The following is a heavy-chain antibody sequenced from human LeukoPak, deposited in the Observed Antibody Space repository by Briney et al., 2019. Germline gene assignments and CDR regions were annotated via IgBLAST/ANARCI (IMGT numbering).Heavy chain of an antibody. CDR1: GFTFSSYG. J-gene: IGHJ4*02. D-gene: IGHD6-19*01. Sequence: GRSLRLSCAASGFTFSSYGMHWVRQAPGKGLEWVAVISYDGSNKYYADSVKGRFTISRDNSKNTLYLQMNSLRAEDTAVYYCAKVKRWLAHYFDHWGQGTLVTVSS. CDR3: AKVKRWLAHYFDH. CDR2: ISYDGSNK. V-gene: IGHV3-30*18.